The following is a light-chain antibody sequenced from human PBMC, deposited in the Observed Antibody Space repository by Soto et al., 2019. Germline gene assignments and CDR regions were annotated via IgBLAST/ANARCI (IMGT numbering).Light chain of an antibody. V-gene: IGKV3-11*01. CDR3: QQRSNWVT. Sequence: EIVLTQSPATLSLSPGERATLSCRASQSVSSYLAWYQQKPGQAPRLLIYDASNRATGIPARFSGSGSGTDFTLTISSLEPEDFAFYYCQQRSNWVTFGPWTKVDIK. J-gene: IGKJ3*01. CDR2: DAS. CDR1: QSVSSY.